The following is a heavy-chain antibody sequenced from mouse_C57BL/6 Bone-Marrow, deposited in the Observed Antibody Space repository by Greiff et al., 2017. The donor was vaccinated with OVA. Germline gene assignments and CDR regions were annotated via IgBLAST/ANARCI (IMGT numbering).Heavy chain of an antibody. CDR2: INPNNGGT. Sequence: LKESGPELVKPGASVKIPCKASGYTFTDYNMDWVKQSHGKSLEWIGDINPNNGGTIYNQKFKGKATLTVDKSSSTAYMELRSLTSEDTAVYYCAREGGNWDAYYAMDYWGQGTSVTVSS. CDR3: AREGGNWDAYYAMDY. J-gene: IGHJ4*01. D-gene: IGHD4-1*01. V-gene: IGHV1-18*01. CDR1: GYTFTDYN.